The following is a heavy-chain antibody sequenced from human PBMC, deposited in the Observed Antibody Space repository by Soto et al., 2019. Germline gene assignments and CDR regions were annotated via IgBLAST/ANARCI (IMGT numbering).Heavy chain of an antibody. CDR2: ISGSGGST. J-gene: IGHJ4*02. Sequence: GGSLRLSCAASGFTFSSYAMSWVRQAPGKGLEWVSAISGSGGSTYYADSVKGRFTISRDNSKNTLYLQMNSLRAEDTAVYYCARISRYCSGGSCYFTLYGAIDYWGQGTLVTVSS. CDR3: ARISRYCSGGSCYFTLYGAIDY. CDR1: GFTFSSYA. D-gene: IGHD2-15*01. V-gene: IGHV3-23*01.